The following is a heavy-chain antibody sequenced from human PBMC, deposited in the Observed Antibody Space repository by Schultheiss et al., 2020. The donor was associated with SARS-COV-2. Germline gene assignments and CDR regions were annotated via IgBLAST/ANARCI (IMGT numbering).Heavy chain of an antibody. CDR1: GFTFSSYG. CDR3: AKEVSGDLYYFDY. D-gene: IGHD7-27*01. CDR2: ISYDGSNK. V-gene: IGHV3-30*18. Sequence: GGSLRLSCAASGFTFSSYGMHWVRQAPGKGLEWVAVISYDGSNKYYADSVKGRFTISRDNSKNTLYLQMNSLRAEDTAVYYCAKEVSGDLYYFDYWGQGTLVTVSS. J-gene: IGHJ4*02.